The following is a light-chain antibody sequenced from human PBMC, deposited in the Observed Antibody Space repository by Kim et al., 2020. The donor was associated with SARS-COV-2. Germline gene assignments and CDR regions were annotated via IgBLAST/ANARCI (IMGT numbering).Light chain of an antibody. CDR1: SGSVSRRNY. Sequence: QTVVTQEPSFSVSPGGTVTLTCGLSSGSVSRRNYPSWYQQTPGQAPRTLIYSTNTRSSGVPDRFSGSNLGDKGALTITGAQADDDSDYYCLLYMGSGSWVFGGGTQLTVL. V-gene: IGLV8-61*01. J-gene: IGLJ3*02. CDR3: LLYMGSGSWV. CDR2: STN.